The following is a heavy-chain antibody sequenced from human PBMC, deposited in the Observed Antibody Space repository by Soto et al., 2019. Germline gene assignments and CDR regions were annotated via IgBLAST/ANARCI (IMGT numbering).Heavy chain of an antibody. D-gene: IGHD2-15*01. CDR3: AIQGGCSGGSCQHFDY. J-gene: IGHJ4*02. V-gene: IGHV3-30-3*01. CDR1: GFTFSSYA. Sequence: ESGGGVVQPGRSLRLSCAASGFTFSSYAMHWVRQAPGKGLEWVAVISYDGSNKYYADSVKGRFTISRDNSKNTLYLQMNSLRAEDTAVYYCAIQGGCSGGSCQHFDYWGQGTLVTVSS. CDR2: ISYDGSNK.